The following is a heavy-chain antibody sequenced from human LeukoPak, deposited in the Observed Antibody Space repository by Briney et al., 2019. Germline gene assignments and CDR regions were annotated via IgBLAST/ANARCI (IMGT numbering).Heavy chain of an antibody. D-gene: IGHD6-13*01. Sequence: SETLSLTCTVSGGSISSHYWSWIRQPPGKGLEWIGYIYYSGSTNYNPSLKSRVTISVDTSKNQFSLKLSSVTAADTAVYYCARESAAAWVYYYYMDVWGKGTTVTVSS. CDR2: IYYSGST. CDR3: ARESAAAWVYYYYMDV. CDR1: GGSISSHY. J-gene: IGHJ6*03. V-gene: IGHV4-59*11.